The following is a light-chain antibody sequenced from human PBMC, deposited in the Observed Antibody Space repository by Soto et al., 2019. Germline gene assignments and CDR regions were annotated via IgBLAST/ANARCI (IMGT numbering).Light chain of an antibody. J-gene: IGLJ2*01. Sequence: QSALTQPASVSGSPGQSITFSCTGTNSDIGTYNYVSWYQQHPGKAPKLIIYDVSSRPSGVSNRFSGSKSGNTASLTISVLQAEDGADYYCSSYNSSGTLVFGGGTKLTVL. CDR2: DVS. CDR3: SSYNSSGTLV. V-gene: IGLV2-14*01. CDR1: NSDIGTYNY.